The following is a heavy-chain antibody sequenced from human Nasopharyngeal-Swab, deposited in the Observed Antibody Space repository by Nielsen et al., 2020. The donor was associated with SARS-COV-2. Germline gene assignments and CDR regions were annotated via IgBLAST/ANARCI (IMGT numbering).Heavy chain of an antibody. D-gene: IGHD2-2*01. CDR1: GFTFSSYD. CDR2: IGTAGDT. J-gene: IGHJ6*03. V-gene: IGHV3-13*04. CDR3: ARGTYGRSTSCPTFYYYYYYMDV. Sequence: GGSLRLSCAASGFTFSSYDMHCVRQAPGKGLEWVSAIGTAGDTYYPGSVKGRFTISRENAKNPLYLHMNTLTTGATAVYYCARGTYGRSTSCPTFYYYYYYMDVGGKGTTVTVSS.